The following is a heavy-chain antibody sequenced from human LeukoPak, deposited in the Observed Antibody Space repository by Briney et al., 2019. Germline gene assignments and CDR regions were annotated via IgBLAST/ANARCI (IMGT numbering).Heavy chain of an antibody. J-gene: IGHJ4*02. CDR3: ARDFDSSGYYVGYYFDY. V-gene: IGHV1-2*02. D-gene: IGHD3-22*01. CDR2: INPNSGGT. Sequence: GASVKVSCKASGYTFTGYYMHWVRQAPGQGLEWMGWINPNSGGTNYAQKFQGRVTMTRDTSISTAYMELSRLRSDDTAVYYCARDFDSSGYYVGYYFDYWGQGTLVTVSP. CDR1: GYTFTGYY.